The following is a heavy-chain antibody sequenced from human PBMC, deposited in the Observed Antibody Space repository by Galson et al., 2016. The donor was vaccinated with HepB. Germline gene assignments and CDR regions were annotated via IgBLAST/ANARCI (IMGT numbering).Heavy chain of an antibody. J-gene: IGHJ3*02. D-gene: IGHD6-6*01. CDR2: IFTYGST. CDR3: ATRISPRPFDI. V-gene: IGHV4-61*02. Sequence: TLSLTCSVSGASVSSGGYHWTWIRQSAGKGLEWVGRIFTYGSTNYNPSLRSRATVSLDTSKNQFSLRLDSMTAADSGIYYSATRISPRPFDIWGRGTMVTVSS. CDR1: GASVSSGGYH.